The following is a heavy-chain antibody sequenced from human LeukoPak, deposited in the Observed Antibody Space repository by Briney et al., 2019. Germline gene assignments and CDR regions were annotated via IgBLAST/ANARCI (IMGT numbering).Heavy chain of an antibody. V-gene: IGHV3-53*01. Sequence: GGSLRLSCAASGFTVSSNYMSWVRQAPGKGLEWVSVIYSGGSTYYADSVKGRFTISRDNSKNTLYLQMNSLRGEDTAVYYCARETPAGAFDIWGQGTMVTVSS. CDR1: GFTVSSNY. CDR3: ARETPAGAFDI. D-gene: IGHD6-13*01. CDR2: IYSGGST. J-gene: IGHJ3*02.